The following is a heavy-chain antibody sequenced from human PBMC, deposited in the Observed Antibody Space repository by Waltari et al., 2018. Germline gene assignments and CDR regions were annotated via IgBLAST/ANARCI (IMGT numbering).Heavy chain of an antibody. V-gene: IGHV3-23*01. CDR2: ISNSGGDT. J-gene: IGHJ4*02. CDR3: AKDHGIAY. Sequence: QLLESGGGLVQPGGSLRRPCPASGLTFSIFAMSWVRQAPGKGLEWVSGISNSGGDTYYADSVKGRFTISRDNSKKTLYLQMNNLRVEDTAVYYCAKDHGIAYWGQGTLVTVSS. D-gene: IGHD2-21*01. CDR1: GLTFSIFA.